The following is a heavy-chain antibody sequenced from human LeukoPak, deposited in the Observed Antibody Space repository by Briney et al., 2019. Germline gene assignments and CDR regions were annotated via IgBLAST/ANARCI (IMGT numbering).Heavy chain of an antibody. CDR1: GFTLGDYW. V-gene: IGHV3-7*01. Sequence: GGSLRLSCAASGFTLGDYWMNWVRQTAEKGLEWVAIIKQDGSEKFYVDSVKGRFIISRDNAKNSLSLQMNSVRAEDTGVYYCVTGRGDLWGQGTLVTVSS. CDR3: VTGRGDL. J-gene: IGHJ5*02. CDR2: IKQDGSEK.